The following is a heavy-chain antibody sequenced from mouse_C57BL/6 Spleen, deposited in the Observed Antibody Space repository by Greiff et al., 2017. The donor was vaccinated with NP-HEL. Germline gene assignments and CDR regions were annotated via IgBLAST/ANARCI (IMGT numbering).Heavy chain of an antibody. Sequence: EVKLVESGVGLVKPGGSLKLSCAASGFTFSDYGMHWVRQAPEKGLEWVAYISSGSSTIYYADTVKGRFTISRDNAKNTLFLQMTSLRSEDTAMYYCARDYYSIAWFAYWGQGTLVTVSA. D-gene: IGHD2-5*01. J-gene: IGHJ3*01. V-gene: IGHV5-17*01. CDR3: ARDYYSIAWFAY. CDR1: GFTFSDYG. CDR2: ISSGSSTI.